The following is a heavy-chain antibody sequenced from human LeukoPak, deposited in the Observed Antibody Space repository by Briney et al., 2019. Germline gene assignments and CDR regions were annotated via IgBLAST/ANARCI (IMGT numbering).Heavy chain of an antibody. J-gene: IGHJ3*02. CDR3: ARDWVTITDDAFDI. Sequence: SETLSLTCTVSGGFISSGSYYWSWIRQPAGKKLEWIGRIYTSGSTNYNPSLKSRVTISVDTSKNQFSLKLSSVTAAGTAVYYCARDWVTITDDAFDIWGQGTMVTVSS. CDR2: IYTSGST. CDR1: GGFISSGSYY. V-gene: IGHV4-61*02. D-gene: IGHD5-12*01.